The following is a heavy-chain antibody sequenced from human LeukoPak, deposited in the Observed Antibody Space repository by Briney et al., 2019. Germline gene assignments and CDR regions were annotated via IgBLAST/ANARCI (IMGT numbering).Heavy chain of an antibody. CDR1: GFTFSSYA. CDR3: AKDYSSWYEQLDY. D-gene: IGHD6-13*01. J-gene: IGHJ4*02. CDR2: ISGSGGST. V-gene: IGHV3-23*01. Sequence: QSGGSLRLSCAASGFTFSSYAMSWVRQAPGKGLEWVSAISGSGGSTYYADSVKGRFTISRDNSKNTLYLQMNSLRAEDTAVYYCAKDYSSWYEQLDYWGQGTLVTVSS.